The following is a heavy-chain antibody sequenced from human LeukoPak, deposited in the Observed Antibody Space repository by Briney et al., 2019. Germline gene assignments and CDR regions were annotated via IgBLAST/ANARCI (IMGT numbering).Heavy chain of an antibody. CDR3: AGDWLVPFDY. CDR1: GFSFSNFW. D-gene: IGHD3-10*01. CDR2: INSDGSST. Sequence: PGGSLRLSCAASGFSFSNFWMHWVRQAPGMGLVWVSRINSDGSSTSYADSVKGRFTISRDNAKNTLYLQMNSLRAEDTAVYYCAGDWLVPFDYWGQGALVTVSS. V-gene: IGHV3-74*01. J-gene: IGHJ4*02.